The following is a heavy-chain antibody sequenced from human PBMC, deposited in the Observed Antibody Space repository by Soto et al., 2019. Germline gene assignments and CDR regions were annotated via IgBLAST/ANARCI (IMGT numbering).Heavy chain of an antibody. CDR2: ICYDGSHE. D-gene: IGHD3-3*01. V-gene: IGHV3-30*18. J-gene: IGHJ6*02. CDR3: AKDYYELSGDYADYYYYGVDV. Sequence: PGGSLRLSCAASGFTFSSYAMRWVRQAPGKGLEWVAAICYDGSHEFYVDSVKGRFTITRDNSKNTLFLEMNSLRAEDTAVYYCAKDYYELSGDYADYYYYGVDVWGQGTTVTVSS. CDR1: GFTFSSYA.